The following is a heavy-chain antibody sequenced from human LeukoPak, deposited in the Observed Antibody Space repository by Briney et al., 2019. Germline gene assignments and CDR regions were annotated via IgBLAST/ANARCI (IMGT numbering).Heavy chain of an antibody. V-gene: IGHV5-51*01. J-gene: IGHJ4*02. CDR1: GYSFTSYW. CDR3: ARLAISSIWSVYFDY. CDR2: IYPGDSNT. D-gene: IGHD6-13*01. Sequence: PGESLKISCKGSGYSFTSYWIGWVRQMPGEGLEWMGIIYPGDSNTRYSPSFQGQVTISADKSISTAYLQWSGLKASDTAMYYCARLAISSIWSVYFDYWGQGTLVTVSS.